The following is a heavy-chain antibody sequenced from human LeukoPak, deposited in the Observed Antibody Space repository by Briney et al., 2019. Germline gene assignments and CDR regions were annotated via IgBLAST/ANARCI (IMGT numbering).Heavy chain of an antibody. CDR3: ARYSSSWYYFDY. Sequence: SETLSLTCTVSGGSISSYYWSWIRQPPGKGLEWTGYIYYSGSTNYNPSLKSRVTISVDTSKNQFSLKLSSVTAADTAVYYCARYSSSWYYFDYWGQGTLVTVSS. J-gene: IGHJ4*02. V-gene: IGHV4-59*08. D-gene: IGHD6-13*01. CDR1: GGSISSYY. CDR2: IYYSGST.